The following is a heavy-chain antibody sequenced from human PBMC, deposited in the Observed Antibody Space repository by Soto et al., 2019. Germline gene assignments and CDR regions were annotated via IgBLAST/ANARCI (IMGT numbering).Heavy chain of an antibody. V-gene: IGHV3-74*01. CDR2: ISGDASST. J-gene: IGHJ4*02. CDR3: TRGGTRTTYWGLFDS. CDR1: GFTFSDNW. Sequence: EVKVVESGGGLVQPGGSLRLSCAASGFTFSDNWMHWVRQPPGKGPVWVSRISGDASSTSYADSVKGRFTISRDSAKNTVYLQMDSLRVEDTAVYHCTRGGTRTTYWGLFDSWGQGTLVTVSS. D-gene: IGHD7-27*01.